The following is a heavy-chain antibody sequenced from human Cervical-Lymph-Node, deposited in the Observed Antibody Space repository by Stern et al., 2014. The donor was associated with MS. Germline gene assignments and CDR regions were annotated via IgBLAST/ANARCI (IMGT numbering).Heavy chain of an antibody. V-gene: IGHV3-11*01. J-gene: IGHJ6*02. Sequence: VQLVESGGGLVKPGGSLRLSCAASGFTFNHYYINWIRQAPGQGLEWVSFICTLGHPKYYADSMKGRFAISRDNYKNSMYLQMDSLRAEDTAVYYCARGETTSRHSYYGMDVWGQGTTVTVSS. CDR1: GFTFNHYY. D-gene: IGHD1-14*01. CDR2: ICTLGHPK. CDR3: ARGETTSRHSYYGMDV.